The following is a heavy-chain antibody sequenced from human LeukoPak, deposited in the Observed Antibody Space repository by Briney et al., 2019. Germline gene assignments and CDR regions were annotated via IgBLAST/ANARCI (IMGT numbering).Heavy chain of an antibody. CDR1: GGTFSSYT. J-gene: IGHJ3*02. D-gene: IGHD6-19*01. CDR3: AEGMAVALAFDI. Sequence: SVKVSCKASGGTFSSYTISWVRQAPGQGLEWMGRIIPILGIANYAQKFQGRVTITADKSTSTAYMELSSLRSEDTAVYYCAEGMAVALAFDIWGQGTMVTVSS. CDR2: IIPILGIA. V-gene: IGHV1-69*02.